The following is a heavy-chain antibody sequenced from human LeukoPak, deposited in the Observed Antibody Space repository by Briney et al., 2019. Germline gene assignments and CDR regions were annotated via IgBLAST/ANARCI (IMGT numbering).Heavy chain of an antibody. CDR2: IYRDGSI. J-gene: IGHJ4*02. CDR3: ARESSGYYFDY. V-gene: IGHV3-53*01. CDR1: GFTVSSNY. D-gene: IGHD6-25*01. Sequence: GGSLRLSCAASGFTVSSNYMNWVRQAPGKGLEWVSVIYRDGSIYYAESVKGRFIISRDTSRNTLYLQMNTLRAEDTAVYYCARESSGYYFDYWGQGTLSPSPQ.